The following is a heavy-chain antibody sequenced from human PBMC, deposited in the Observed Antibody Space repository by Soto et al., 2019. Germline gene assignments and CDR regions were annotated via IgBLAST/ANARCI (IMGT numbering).Heavy chain of an antibody. Sequence: GGSLRLSCAASGFSSGGYAVTWVRQAPGKGLEWVSVISGGGGSTYYADSVKGRFTISRDNSKNTVYLEMNSLRAGDTALYYCAKTESFNGYYNACDCWCQGTRVAVSS. J-gene: IGHJ4*02. CDR3: AKTESFNGYYNACDC. D-gene: IGHD3-9*01. V-gene: IGHV3-23*01. CDR2: ISGGGGST. CDR1: GFSSGGYA.